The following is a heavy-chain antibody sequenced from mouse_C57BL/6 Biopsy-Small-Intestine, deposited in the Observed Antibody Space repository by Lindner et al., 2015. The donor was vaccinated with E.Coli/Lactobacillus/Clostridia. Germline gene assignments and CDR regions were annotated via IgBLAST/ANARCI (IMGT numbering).Heavy chain of an antibody. CDR1: GYAFSSSW. Sequence: VQLQESGPELVKPGASVKISCKAFGYAFSSSWMNWVSQRPGKGLEWIGRIYPGDGDTNYHGRFKGRATLTADKSSSTAYMQLSSLASEDSAVYYCARSTGVSLDYWGQGTTLTVSS. D-gene: IGHD4-1*02. V-gene: IGHV1-82*01. CDR2: IYPGDGDT. CDR3: ARSTGVSLDY. J-gene: IGHJ2*01.